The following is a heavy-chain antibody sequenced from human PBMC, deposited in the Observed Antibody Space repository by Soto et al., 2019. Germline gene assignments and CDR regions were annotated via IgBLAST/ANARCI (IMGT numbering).Heavy chain of an antibody. V-gene: IGHV1-69*01. CDR3: ARRITGTHDYYYYYGMDV. J-gene: IGHJ6*02. D-gene: IGHD1-20*01. Sequence: QVQLVQSGAEVKKPGSSVKVSCKASGGTFSSYAISWVRQAPGQGLEWMGGIIPIFGTANYAQKFQGRVTITADESTSTAYMKLSSLRSEDTAVYYCARRITGTHDYYYYYGMDVWGQGTTVTVS. CDR2: IIPIFGTA. CDR1: GGTFSSYA.